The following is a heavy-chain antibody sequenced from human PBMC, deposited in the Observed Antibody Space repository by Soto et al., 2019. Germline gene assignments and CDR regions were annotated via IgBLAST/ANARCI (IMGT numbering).Heavy chain of an antibody. V-gene: IGHV1-18*01. CDR2: ISAYNGNT. J-gene: IGHJ3*02. Sequence: ASVKVSCKASGYTFTSYGISWVRQAPGQGLEWMGWISAYNGNTNYAQKLQGRVTMTTDTSTSTAYMELRSLRSDDTAVYYCARTAEDIVVVVAATNGAFDIWGQGTMVTVSS. CDR1: GYTFTSYG. D-gene: IGHD2-15*01. CDR3: ARTAEDIVVVVAATNGAFDI.